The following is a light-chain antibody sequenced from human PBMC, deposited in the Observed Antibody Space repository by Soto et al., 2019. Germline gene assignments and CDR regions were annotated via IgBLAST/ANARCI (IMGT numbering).Light chain of an antibody. CDR2: AVS. CDR1: QSLLQSDGNTY. CDR3: MQSTQLHRT. J-gene: IGKJ1*01. Sequence: IVMPQTPLSLSVTPGQPASISCKSSQSLLQSDGNTYLYWYLQKPGQPPQLLIYAVSNRCSGVPARLSGSGSGTDFTLKISRVEAEDCGVYYCMQSTQLHRTFGQGTKVDIK. V-gene: IGKV2D-29*01.